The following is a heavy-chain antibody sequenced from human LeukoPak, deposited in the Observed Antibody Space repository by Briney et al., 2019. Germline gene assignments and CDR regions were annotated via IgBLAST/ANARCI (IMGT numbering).Heavy chain of an antibody. CDR2: IIPILGIA. CDR1: GGTFSSYT. J-gene: IGHJ5*02. V-gene: IGHV1-69*04. D-gene: IGHD6-6*01. CDR3: AREEVAARQYNWFDP. Sequence: ASVKVSCKASGGTFSSYTISWVRQAPGQGLEWMGRIIPILGIANYAQKFQGRVTITADKSTSTPYMELSSLRSEDTAVYYCAREEVAARQYNWFDPWGQGTLVTVSS.